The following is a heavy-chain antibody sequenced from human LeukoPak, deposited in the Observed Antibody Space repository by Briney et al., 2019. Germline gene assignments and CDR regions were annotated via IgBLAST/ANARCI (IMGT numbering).Heavy chain of an antibody. D-gene: IGHD7-27*01. CDR2: VYYSGST. CDR1: GVSISNHY. V-gene: IGHV4-59*11. Sequence: SETLSLTCNVSGVSISNHYWSWIRQPPGKGLEWVGYVYYSGSTDYNPSLKSRVTILVDMSKNQFSLKLSSVTAADTAVYYCARGFKMVEYWGKTNWFDPWGQGTLVTVSS. J-gene: IGHJ5*02. CDR3: ARGFKMVEYWGKTNWFDP.